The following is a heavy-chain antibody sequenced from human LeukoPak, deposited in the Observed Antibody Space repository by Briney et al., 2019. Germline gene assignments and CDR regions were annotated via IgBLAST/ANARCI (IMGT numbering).Heavy chain of an antibody. J-gene: IGHJ6*03. Sequence: GGSLRLSCAASGFTISSYGMNWVRQAPGKGLEWVAFIRYDGTNKYYADSVKGRFSISRDNSKNTLYLQMNSLRDEDTAVYYCARRRGYGAPLTYMDVWGKGTTVTISS. CDR1: GFTISSYG. D-gene: IGHD5-12*01. CDR2: IRYDGTNK. V-gene: IGHV3-30*02. CDR3: ARRRGYGAPLTYMDV.